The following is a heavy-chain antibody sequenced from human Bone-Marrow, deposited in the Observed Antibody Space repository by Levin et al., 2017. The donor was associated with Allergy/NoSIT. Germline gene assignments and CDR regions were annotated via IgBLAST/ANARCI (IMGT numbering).Heavy chain of an antibody. V-gene: IGHV4-39*01. CDR2: IYYAGAT. CDR3: ARRFTASSNWDFDY. CDR1: GASTGSGGFY. D-gene: IGHD2-2*01. J-gene: IGHJ4*02. Sequence: PGGSLRLSCTVSGASTGSGGFYWGWIRQPPGRGLEWIASIYYAGATYYNPSLKTRVTISVDTSKNQFSLKLTSVTAADTAVYYCARRFTASSNWDFDYWGQGTLVTVSS.